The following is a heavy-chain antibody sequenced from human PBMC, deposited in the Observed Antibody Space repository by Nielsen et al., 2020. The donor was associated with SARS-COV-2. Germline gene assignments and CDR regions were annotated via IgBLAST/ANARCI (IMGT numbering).Heavy chain of an antibody. D-gene: IGHD2-2*01. CDR1: GGSIGSMGYY. CDR3: AAKNYCSSTSCWGGGFDP. Sequence: SETLSLTCTVSGGSIGSMGYYWSWIRQPPGKGLEWIGYIYYSGSTYYNPSLKSRVTISVDKSKNQFSLKLSSVTAADTAVYYCAAKNYCSSTSCWGGGFDPWGQGTLVTVSS. V-gene: IGHV4-31*09. CDR2: IYYSGST. J-gene: IGHJ5*02.